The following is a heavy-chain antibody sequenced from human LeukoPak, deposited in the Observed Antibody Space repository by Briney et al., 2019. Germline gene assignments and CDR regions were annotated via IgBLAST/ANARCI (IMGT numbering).Heavy chain of an antibody. D-gene: IGHD3-10*01. J-gene: IGHJ4*02. V-gene: IGHV4-31*03. CDR3: ARESPLVRGVLDY. Sequence: KPSQTLSLTCTVSGVSISSGAFYWNWIRQHPGKGLEWIGYIYYGGSTYYNPSLKSRLTISVDTSKNQLSLKLSSVTAADTAVYYCARESPLVRGVLDYWGQVTLVTVSS. CDR1: GVSISSGAFY. CDR2: IYYGGST.